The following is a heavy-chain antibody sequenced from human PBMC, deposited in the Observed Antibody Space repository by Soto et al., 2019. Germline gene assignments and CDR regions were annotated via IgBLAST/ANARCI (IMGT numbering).Heavy chain of an antibody. CDR3: AREIAGSSSYIYYYYGMDV. V-gene: IGHV4-31*03. CDR2: IYYSGST. J-gene: IGHJ6*02. CDR1: GGSISSGGYY. D-gene: IGHD6-6*01. Sequence: LSLTCTVSGGSISSGGYYWSWIRQHPGKGLEWIGYIYYSGSTYYNPSLKSRVTISVDTSKNQFSLKLSSVTAADTAVYYCAREIAGSSSYIYYYYGMDVWGQGTTVTV.